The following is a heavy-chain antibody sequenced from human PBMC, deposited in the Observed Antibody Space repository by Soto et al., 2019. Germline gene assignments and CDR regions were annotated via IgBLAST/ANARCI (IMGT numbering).Heavy chain of an antibody. D-gene: IGHD2-2*01. Sequence: QVQLQESGPGLVKPSETLSLTCTVSGGSISSYYWSWIRQPPGKGLEWIGYIYYSGSTNYNPSLKSRVTISVDTSKNQFSLKLSSVTAADTAVYYCASSTSWATFDYWGQGTLVTVSS. J-gene: IGHJ4*02. CDR1: GGSISSYY. CDR3: ASSTSWATFDY. V-gene: IGHV4-59*01. CDR2: IYYSGST.